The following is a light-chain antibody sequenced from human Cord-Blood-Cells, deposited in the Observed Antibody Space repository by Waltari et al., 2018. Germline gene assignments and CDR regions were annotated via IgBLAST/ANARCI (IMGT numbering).Light chain of an antibody. CDR2: DVS. V-gene: IGLV2-14*03. CDR1: SSDVGGYNY. Sequence: QSALTQPASVSGSPGQSITISCTGTSSDVGGYNYVSCYQQHPGKAPKLMIYDVSNRPSGVSNRFSGSKSGNTASLTISGLQAEDEADYYCSSYTSSSTLVFGGVTKLTVL. J-gene: IGLJ3*02. CDR3: SSYTSSSTLV.